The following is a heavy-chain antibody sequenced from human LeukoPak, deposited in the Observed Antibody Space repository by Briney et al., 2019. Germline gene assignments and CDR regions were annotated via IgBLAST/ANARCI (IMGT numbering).Heavy chain of an antibody. V-gene: IGHV3-21*01. D-gene: IGHD3-22*01. J-gene: IGHJ4*02. Sequence: GGSLRLSCAASGFTFSSYWMSWVRQAPGKGLEWVSSISSSSSYIYYADSVKGRFTISRDNAKNSLYLQMNSLRAEDTAVYYCARTDTLYYDSSGYYEFTDYWGQGTLVTVSS. CDR1: GFTFSSYW. CDR2: ISSSSSYI. CDR3: ARTDTLYYDSSGYYEFTDY.